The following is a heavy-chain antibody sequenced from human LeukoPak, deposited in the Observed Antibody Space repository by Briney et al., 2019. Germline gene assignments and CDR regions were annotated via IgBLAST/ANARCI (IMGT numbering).Heavy chain of an antibody. CDR3: AELGITMIGGV. V-gene: IGHV3-48*03. CDR2: ISSSGSTI. Sequence: GGSLRLSCAASGFTFGNYGMSWVRQAPGKGLEWVSYISSSGSTIYYADSVKGRFTISRDNAKNSLYLQMNSLRAEDTAVYYCAELGITMIGGVWGKGTTVTISS. D-gene: IGHD3-10*02. CDR1: GFTFGNYG. J-gene: IGHJ6*04.